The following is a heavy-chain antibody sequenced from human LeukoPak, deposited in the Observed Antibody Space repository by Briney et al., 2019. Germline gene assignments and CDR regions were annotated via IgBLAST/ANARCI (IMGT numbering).Heavy chain of an antibody. CDR3: ARGGDPHYGMDV. D-gene: IGHD2-21*01. CDR2: IYYSGST. V-gene: IGHV4-4*02. Sequence: SGTLSLTCAVSGGSISSNNWWWSWVRQPPGKGLEWIGHIYYSGSTNYNPSPKSRVTISVDTSKNQFSLQLRSVTAADTAVYYCARGGDPHYGMDVWGQGTTVTVSS. CDR1: GGSISSNNW. J-gene: IGHJ6*02.